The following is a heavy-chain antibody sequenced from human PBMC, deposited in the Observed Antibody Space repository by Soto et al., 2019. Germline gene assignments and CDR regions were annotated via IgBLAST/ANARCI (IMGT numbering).Heavy chain of an antibody. CDR2: LSYGGNS. CDR1: GGSISSGSYH. J-gene: IGHJ6*02. CDR3: ARGPMGGTYFVRNYGLDV. Sequence: KPSETLSLTGRVSGGSISSGSYHWTWVRQSPGKGLEWIGHLSYGGNSNYNPSLKGRVTISVDTSKNQLSLKLSSVNGADTAVYYCARGPMGGTYFVRNYGLDVWGHGTTVTVSS. V-gene: IGHV4-61*01. D-gene: IGHD3-10*01.